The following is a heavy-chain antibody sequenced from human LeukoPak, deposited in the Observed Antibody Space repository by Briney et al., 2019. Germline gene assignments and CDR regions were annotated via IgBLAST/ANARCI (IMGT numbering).Heavy chain of an antibody. V-gene: IGHV4-30-4*08. Sequence: PSETLSLTCTVSGGSISSGDYYWSWIRQSPGKGLEWIGYIYYSGSTYYNPSLKSRVTISVDTSKNQFSLKLSSVTAADTAVYYCAREPPGGSYYDYWGQGTLVTVSS. CDR3: AREPPGGSYYDY. CDR2: IYYSGST. CDR1: GGSISSGDYY. J-gene: IGHJ4*02. D-gene: IGHD1-26*01.